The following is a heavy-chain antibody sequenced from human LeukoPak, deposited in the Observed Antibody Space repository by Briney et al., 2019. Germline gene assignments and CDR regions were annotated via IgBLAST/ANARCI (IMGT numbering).Heavy chain of an antibody. CDR1: GFTFSSYA. V-gene: IGHV3-23*01. CDR2: ISGSGGST. D-gene: IGHD4-17*01. Sequence: PGGSLRLSCAASGFTFSSYAMSWVRQAPGKGLEWVSAISGSGGSTYYADSVKGRFTISRDNSKNTLYLQMNSLRAEDTAVYYCAKDAHLYAVYETDFDYWGQGTLVTVSS. J-gene: IGHJ4*02. CDR3: AKDAHLYAVYETDFDY.